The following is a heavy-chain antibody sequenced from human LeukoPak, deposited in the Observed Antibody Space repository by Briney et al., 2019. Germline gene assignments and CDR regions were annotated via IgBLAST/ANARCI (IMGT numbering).Heavy chain of an antibody. D-gene: IGHD4-17*01. CDR2: IYYSGST. V-gene: IGHV4-59*01. Sequence: SETLSLTCTVSGGSISSYYWSWIRQPPGKGLEWIGYIYYSGSTNYNPSLKSRVTISVDTSKNQFSLKLSSVTAADTAVYYCARPYGDYYWYFDLWGRGTLVTVSS. CDR3: ARPYGDYYWYFDL. CDR1: GGSISSYY. J-gene: IGHJ2*01.